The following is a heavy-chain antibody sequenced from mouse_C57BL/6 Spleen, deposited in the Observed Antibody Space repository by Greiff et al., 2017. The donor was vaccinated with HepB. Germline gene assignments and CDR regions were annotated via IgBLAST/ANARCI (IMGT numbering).Heavy chain of an antibody. Sequence: EVHLVESGEGLVKPGGSLKLSCAASGFTFSSYAMSWVRQTPEKRLEWVAYISSGGDYIYYADTVKGRFTISRDNARNTLYLQMSSLKSEDTAMYYCTRAKLHLYFDYWGQGTTLTVSS. CDR1: GFTFSSYA. CDR3: TRAKLHLYFDY. J-gene: IGHJ2*01. V-gene: IGHV5-9-1*02. CDR2: ISSGGDYI.